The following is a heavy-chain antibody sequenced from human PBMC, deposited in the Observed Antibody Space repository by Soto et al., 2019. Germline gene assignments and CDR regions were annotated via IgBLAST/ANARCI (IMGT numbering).Heavy chain of an antibody. V-gene: IGHV3-23*01. CDR1: GFTFSSYA. J-gene: IGHJ6*02. CDR2: ISGSGGST. CDR3: AKVESYDFWSGFAWGV. D-gene: IGHD3-3*01. Sequence: PGGSLRLSCAASGFTFSSYAMSWVRQAPGKGLEWVSAISGSGGSTYYADSVKGRFTISRDNSKNTLYLQMNSLRAEDTAVYYCAKVESYDFWSGFAWGVWGQGTTVTVS.